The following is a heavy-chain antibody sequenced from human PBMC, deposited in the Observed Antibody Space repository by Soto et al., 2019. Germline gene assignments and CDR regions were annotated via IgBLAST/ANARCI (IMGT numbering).Heavy chain of an antibody. CDR2: ISWNSGSI. D-gene: IGHD2-15*01. J-gene: IGHJ3*02. V-gene: IGHV3-9*01. CDR3: AKARDIVVVVAATHAFDI. CDR1: GFTFDDYA. Sequence: PGGSLRLSCAASGFTFDDYAMHWVRQAPGKGLEWVSGISWNSGSIGYADSVKGRFTISRDNAKNSLYLQMNSLRAEDTALYYCAKARDIVVVVAATHAFDIWGQGTMVTVSS.